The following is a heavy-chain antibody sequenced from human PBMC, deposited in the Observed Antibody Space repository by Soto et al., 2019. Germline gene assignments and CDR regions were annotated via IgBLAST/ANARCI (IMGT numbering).Heavy chain of an antibody. V-gene: IGHV1-18*01. CDR2: ISAYNGNT. J-gene: IGHJ3*02. D-gene: IGHD3-16*01. CDR3: ARTPYYDYVWGSYRQDDLFAI. CDR1: GYTFTSYG. Sequence: SSVKVSCKASGYTFTSYGISWVRQAPGQGLEWMGWISAYNGNTNYAQKLQGRVTMTTDTSTSTAYMELRSLRSDDTAVYYCARTPYYDYVWGSYRQDDLFAIPGQGT.